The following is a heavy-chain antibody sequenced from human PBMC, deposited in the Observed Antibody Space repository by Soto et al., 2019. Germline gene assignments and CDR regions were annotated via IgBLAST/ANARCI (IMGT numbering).Heavy chain of an antibody. CDR3: ARSVFP. CDR1: GGSISSGGYY. J-gene: IGHJ5*02. V-gene: IGHV4-31*03. CDR2: IYYNGST. Sequence: TSETLSLTCTVSGGSISSGGYYWSWIRQHPGKGLEWIGYIYYNGSTYYNPSLKNRDTISVDTPKNQFSLKLSSVTAADTAVYYCARSVFPWGQGTLVTVSS.